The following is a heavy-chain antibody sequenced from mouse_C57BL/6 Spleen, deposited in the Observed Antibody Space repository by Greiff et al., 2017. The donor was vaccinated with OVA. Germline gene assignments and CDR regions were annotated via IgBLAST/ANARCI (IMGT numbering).Heavy chain of an antibody. J-gene: IGHJ4*01. Sequence: LQESGPELVKPGASVKISCKASGYAFSSSWMNWVKQRPGKGLEWIGRIYPGDGDTNYNGKFKGKATLTADKSSSTAYMQLSSLTSEDSAVYFCARDYGSSYQLHYWGQGTSVTVSS. CDR1: GYAFSSSW. CDR3: ARDYGSSYQLHY. CDR2: IYPGDGDT. V-gene: IGHV1-82*01. D-gene: IGHD1-1*01.